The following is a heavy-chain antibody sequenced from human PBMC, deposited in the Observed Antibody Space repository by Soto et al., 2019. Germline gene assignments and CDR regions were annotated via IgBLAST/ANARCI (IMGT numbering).Heavy chain of an antibody. J-gene: IGHJ4*02. CDR3: AREKSYYDSSGYSFFDY. V-gene: IGHV1-69*13. Sequence: SVKVSCKASGGTFSSYAISWVRQAPGQGLEWMGGIIPIFGTANYAQKFQGRVTVTADESTSTAYMELSSLRSEDTAVYYCAREKSYYDSSGYSFFDYWGQGTLVTVSS. CDR2: IIPIFGTA. CDR1: GGTFSSYA. D-gene: IGHD3-22*01.